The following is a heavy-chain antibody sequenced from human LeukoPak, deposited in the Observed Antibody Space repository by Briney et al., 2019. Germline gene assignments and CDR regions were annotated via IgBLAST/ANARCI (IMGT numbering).Heavy chain of an antibody. V-gene: IGHV1-2*02. CDR3: ARDLGSSPSNYYYGIDV. D-gene: IGHD6-6*01. CDR1: GCTFTGYY. CDR2: INPNSGGT. J-gene: IGHJ6*02. Sequence: ASVKVSCKASGCTFTGYYMHWVRQAPGQGLEWMGWINPNSGGTNYAQKFQGRVTMTRDTSISTAYMELSRLRSDDTAVYYCARDLGSSPSNYYYGIDVWGQGTTVTVSS.